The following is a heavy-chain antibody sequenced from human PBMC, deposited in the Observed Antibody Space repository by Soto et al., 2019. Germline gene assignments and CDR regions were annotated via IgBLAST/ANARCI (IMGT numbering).Heavy chain of an antibody. V-gene: IGHV4-31*01. CDR3: VRLHRATTTFDY. D-gene: IGHD4-4*01. CDR1: GGYISRGDYY. Sequence: QVQLQESGPGLVKPSQTLSLTCTVSGGYISRGDYYRRPIRQHPGIRLEWIGYIHDSGETYYNPVLKRLVPVSVDTSKKQFSVALRSGTGADTAVYSWVRLHRATTTFDYWGQGTLVTVSS. J-gene: IGHJ4*02. CDR2: IHDSGET.